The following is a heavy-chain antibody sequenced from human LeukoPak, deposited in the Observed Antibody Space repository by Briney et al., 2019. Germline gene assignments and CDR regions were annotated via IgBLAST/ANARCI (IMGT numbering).Heavy chain of an antibody. CDR1: GFTFSNAR. D-gene: IGHD3-16*02. J-gene: IGHJ6*03. CDR2: IKSKADGGTR. CDR3: TTAPGGELSLRDYYYYYKDV. V-gene: IGHV3-15*01. Sequence: GGSLRLSCAASGFTFSNARTTWVRQAPGKGLEWVGRIKSKADGGTRDYAAPVKGRFTISRDDSKNTLYLQMNRLQTEDTAVYYCTTAPGGELSLRDYYYYYKDVCGKGTTVTVSS.